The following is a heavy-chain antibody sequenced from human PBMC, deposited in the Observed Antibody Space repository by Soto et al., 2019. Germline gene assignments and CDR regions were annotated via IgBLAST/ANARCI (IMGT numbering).Heavy chain of an antibody. Sequence: QVQLVQSGAEVKKPGASVKVSCKASGYTFIGYYIHWVRQAPGQGLEWMGWINPNSGGAKYSQKFQAWVTVTSDTSISTAYMELRRMKSDDTAVYYCARSGGGYDLGDYWGQGTLVTVSS. CDR3: ARSGGGYDLGDY. V-gene: IGHV1-2*04. CDR2: INPNSGGA. D-gene: IGHD5-12*01. J-gene: IGHJ4*02. CDR1: GYTFIGYY.